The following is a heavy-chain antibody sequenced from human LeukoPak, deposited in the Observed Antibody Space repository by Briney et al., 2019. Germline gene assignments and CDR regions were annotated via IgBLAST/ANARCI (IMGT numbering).Heavy chain of an antibody. J-gene: IGHJ3*01. V-gene: IGHV3-30*04. CDR1: GFTFSTYE. Sequence: SGGSLRLSCAASGFTFSTYEMHWVRQAPGKGLEWVAVISHDGNDQYYADSVKGRFTISRDNSKNALYLQMNSLRLEDTAVYYCARDRDCSRTSCFDAFDVWGQGTMAIVSS. D-gene: IGHD2-2*01. CDR2: ISHDGNDQ. CDR3: ARDRDCSRTSCFDAFDV.